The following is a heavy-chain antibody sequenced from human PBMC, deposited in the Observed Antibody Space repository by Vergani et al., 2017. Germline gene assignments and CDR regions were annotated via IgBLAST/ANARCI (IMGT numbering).Heavy chain of an antibody. Sequence: VQLVQSGAEVKKPGASVRVSCKSSGDTFTGYYMHWVRQMPGKGLEWMGIIYPGDSDTRYSPSFQGQVTISADKSISTAYLQWSSLKASDTAMYYCARLKDYYYYYMDVWGKGTTVTVSS. CDR3: ARLKDYYYYYMDV. CDR1: GDTFTGYY. J-gene: IGHJ6*03. CDR2: IYPGDSDT. V-gene: IGHV5-51*01.